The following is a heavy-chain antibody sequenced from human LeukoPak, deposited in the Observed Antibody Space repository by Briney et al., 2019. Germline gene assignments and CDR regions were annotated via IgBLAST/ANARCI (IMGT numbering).Heavy chain of an antibody. J-gene: IGHJ3*02. CDR3: TKAREFIVGATTANTFDI. CDR1: GFTFSSYS. CDR2: ISSSSSYI. V-gene: IGHV3-21*04. D-gene: IGHD1-26*01. Sequence: PGGSLRLSCAASGFTFSSYSMNWVRQAPGKGLEWVSSISSSSSYIYYADSVKGRFTISRDNAKNSLYLQMNSLRTEDTALYYCTKAREFIVGATTANTFDIWGQGTMVTVSS.